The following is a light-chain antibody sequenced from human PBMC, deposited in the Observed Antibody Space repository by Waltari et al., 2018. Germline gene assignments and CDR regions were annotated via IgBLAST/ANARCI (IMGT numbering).Light chain of an antibody. Sequence: DIQMTQSPSSVSASVGDRVTITCRASQWISSWLAWYQQKPGTAPKLLIYAASSLQSGVPSRFSGSRSGTDFTLTISSLQPEDFATYYGQQSNSFRWTFGQGTNVEIK. J-gene: IGKJ1*01. CDR2: AAS. V-gene: IGKV1-12*01. CDR3: QQSNSFRWT. CDR1: QWISSW.